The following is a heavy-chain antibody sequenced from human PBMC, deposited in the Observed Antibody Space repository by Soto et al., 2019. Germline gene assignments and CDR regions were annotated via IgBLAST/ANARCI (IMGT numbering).Heavy chain of an antibody. CDR1: GFTFVDYA. Sequence: GGFLRLSCAASGFTFVDYAMGWVRQAPGKGLELVSVISSCVVSNNYADSVKGRFTLSRDNSVNTLSWQMNSLGVEATAIYYCVKDWQYTVHRYSGSPLQGRTPPFIDAWGLGSLVTVSS. D-gene: IGHD1-26*01. CDR3: VKDWQYTVHRYSGSPLQGRTPPFIDA. V-gene: IGHV3-23*01. J-gene: IGHJ5*02. CDR2: ISSCVVSN.